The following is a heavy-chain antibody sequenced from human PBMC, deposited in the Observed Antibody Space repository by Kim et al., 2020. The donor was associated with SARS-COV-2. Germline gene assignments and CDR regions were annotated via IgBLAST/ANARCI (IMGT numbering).Heavy chain of an antibody. CDR2: T. CDR3: ARDYDSSGYYDI. J-gene: IGHJ4*02. V-gene: IGHV4-31*01. Sequence: TSHSPSLKSPLTISVDTSKNQFSLKLSSVSAADTAVYYCARDYDSSGYYDIWGQEILVTVSS. D-gene: IGHD3-22*01.